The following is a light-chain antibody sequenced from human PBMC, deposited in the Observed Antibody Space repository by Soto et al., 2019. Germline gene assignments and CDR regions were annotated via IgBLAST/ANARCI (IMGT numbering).Light chain of an antibody. Sequence: DIQMTQSPSSVSESVGDRVTITCLASQAIDSWLAWYQQKPGEAPKLLIFTGSLLHSGVPPRFSGSGSGTDFTLTISRLEPEDFAVYYCQQYGSSPRFGPGTKVDIK. CDR2: TGS. V-gene: IGKV1-12*01. J-gene: IGKJ3*01. CDR1: QAIDSW. CDR3: QQYGSSPR.